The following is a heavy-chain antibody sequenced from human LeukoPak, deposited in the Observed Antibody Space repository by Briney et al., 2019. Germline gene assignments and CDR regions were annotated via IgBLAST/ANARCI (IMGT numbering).Heavy chain of an antibody. CDR3: ARGGRITIFPFDY. V-gene: IGHV4-34*01. CDR1: GGSFSGYY. D-gene: IGHD3-9*01. Sequence: SETLSLTCAVYGGSFSGYYWSWIRQPPGKGLEWIGESNHSGSTNYNPSLKSRVTISVDTSKNQFSLKLSSVTAADTAVYYCARGGRITIFPFDYWGQGTLVTVSS. J-gene: IGHJ4*02. CDR2: SNHSGST.